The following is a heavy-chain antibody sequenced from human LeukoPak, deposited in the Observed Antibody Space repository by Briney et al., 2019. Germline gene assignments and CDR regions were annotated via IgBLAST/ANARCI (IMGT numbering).Heavy chain of an antibody. D-gene: IGHD6-19*01. CDR3: ATRLAVAGDRDFDI. V-gene: IGHV1-69*02. CDR2: IIPILGIA. CDR1: GGTFSSYT. J-gene: IGHJ3*02. Sequence: AWVKVSCKASGGTFSSYTISWVRQAPGQGLEWMGRIIPILGIANYARKFQGRVTITADKSTSTAYMELSSLRSEDTAVYYCATRLAVAGDRDFDIWGQGTRVTVSS.